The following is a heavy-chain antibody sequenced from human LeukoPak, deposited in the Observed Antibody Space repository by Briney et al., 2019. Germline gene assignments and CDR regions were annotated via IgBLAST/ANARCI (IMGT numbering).Heavy chain of an antibody. V-gene: IGHV4-59*11. CDR1: GGSISSHY. CDR3: ASIAVAGTGAIDY. Sequence: SETLSLTCTVSGGSISSHYWSWIRQPPGKGLEWIGYIYYSGSTNYNPSLKSRVTISVDTSKNQFSLKLSSVTAADTAVYYCASIAVAGTGAIDYWGQGTLVTVSS. D-gene: IGHD6-19*01. J-gene: IGHJ4*02. CDR2: IYYSGST.